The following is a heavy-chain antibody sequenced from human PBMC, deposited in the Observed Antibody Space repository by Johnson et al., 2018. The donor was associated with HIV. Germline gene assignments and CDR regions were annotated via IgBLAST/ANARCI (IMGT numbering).Heavy chain of an antibody. CDR1: GLTFSSYP. CDR3: ASGYFDWLLISAVAFDI. Sequence: QVQLVESGGGVVQPGRSLRLSCAASGLTFSSYPMHWVRQAPGKGLEWVAIISYDGGSKYYAYSVKGRFTVSRDNSKNTLYLQMNSLRAEDTAVYYCASGYFDWLLISAVAFDIWGQGTMVTVSS. V-gene: IGHV3-30*04. CDR2: ISYDGGSK. J-gene: IGHJ3*02. D-gene: IGHD3-9*01.